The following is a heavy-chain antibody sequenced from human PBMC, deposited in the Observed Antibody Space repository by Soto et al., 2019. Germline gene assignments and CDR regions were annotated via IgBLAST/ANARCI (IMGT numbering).Heavy chain of an antibody. D-gene: IGHD2-8*02. V-gene: IGHV1-24*01. CDR1: GYTFTSYG. CDR2: FDPEDGET. CDR3: ATHVLVPSNYFDY. J-gene: IGHJ4*02. Sequence: EASVKVSCKASGYTFTSYGISWVRQAPGKGLEWMGGFDPEDGETIYAQKFQGRVTMTEDTSTDTAYMELSSLRSEDTAVYYCATHVLVPSNYFDYWGQGTLVTVSS.